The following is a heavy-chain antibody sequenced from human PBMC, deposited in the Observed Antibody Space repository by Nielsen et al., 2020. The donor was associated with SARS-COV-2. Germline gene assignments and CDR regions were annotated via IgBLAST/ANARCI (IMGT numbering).Heavy chain of an antibody. CDR1: GFTFDDYA. CDR2: ISWNSGSI. J-gene: IGHJ4*02. CDR3: AKSREGVPADLDY. V-gene: IGHV3-9*01. Sequence: GGSLRLSCAASGFTFDDYAMHWVRQAPGKGLEWVSGISWNSGSIGYADSVKGRFTISRDNAKNSLYLQMNSLRAEDTALYYCAKSREGVPADLDYWGQGTLVTVSS. D-gene: IGHD2-2*01.